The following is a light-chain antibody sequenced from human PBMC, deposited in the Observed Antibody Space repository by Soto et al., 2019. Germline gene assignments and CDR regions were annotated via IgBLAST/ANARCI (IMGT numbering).Light chain of an antibody. CDR2: GAS. J-gene: IGKJ1*01. V-gene: IGKV3-20*01. CDR3: HQFGSSPWT. CDR1: QSVTSTY. Sequence: EIVLTQSPGTLSLSPGERATLSCSASQSVTSTYLAWYEQKPGQAPRLLIYGASSRATGIPDRFSGSGSGTDFTLTISRVEPEDFAVFYCHQFGSSPWTFGQGTKVEIK.